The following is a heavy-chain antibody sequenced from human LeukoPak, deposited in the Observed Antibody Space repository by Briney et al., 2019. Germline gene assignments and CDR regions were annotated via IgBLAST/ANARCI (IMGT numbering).Heavy chain of an antibody. J-gene: IGHJ3*02. D-gene: IGHD4-23*01. CDR2: ISSSSSTI. Sequence: GSLRLSCAASGFTFSSYSMNWVRQAPGKGLEWVSYISSSSSTIYYADSVKGRFTISRDNAKNSLYLQMNSLRAEDTAVYYCARPNGGVFSSWSAFDIWGQGTMVTVSS. CDR3: ARPNGGVFSSWSAFDI. V-gene: IGHV3-48*04. CDR1: GFTFSSYS.